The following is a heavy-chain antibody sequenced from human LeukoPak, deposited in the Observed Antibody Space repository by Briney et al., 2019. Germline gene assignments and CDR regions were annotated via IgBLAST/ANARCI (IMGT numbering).Heavy chain of an antibody. V-gene: IGHV3-23*01. CDR3: AKDGDHSSGWYGEGFDP. J-gene: IGHJ5*02. Sequence: GGSLRLSCAASGFTFSSYAMSWVRQAPGKGLEWVSAISGSGGSTYYADSVKGRFTISRDNSKNTLYLQMNSLRAEDTAVYYCAKDGDHSSGWYGEGFDPWGQGTLVTVSS. D-gene: IGHD6-19*01. CDR1: GFTFSSYA. CDR2: ISGSGGST.